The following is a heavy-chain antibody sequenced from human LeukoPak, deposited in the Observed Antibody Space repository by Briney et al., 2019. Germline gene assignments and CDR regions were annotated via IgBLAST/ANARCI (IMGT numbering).Heavy chain of an antibody. V-gene: IGHV4-4*09. CDR3: AQRQGPNSGSYDYFDP. D-gene: IGHD1-26*01. Sequence: PSETLSLTCTVSGGSINSYYWAWIRQPPGKGLEWIAYIHSSGYTNYSPSLKSRVTLSVDTSKNQFSLKVNSVTAADTAVYYCAQRQGPNSGSYDYFDPWGQGTLVTVSS. CDR2: IHSSGYT. CDR1: GGSINSYY. J-gene: IGHJ5*02.